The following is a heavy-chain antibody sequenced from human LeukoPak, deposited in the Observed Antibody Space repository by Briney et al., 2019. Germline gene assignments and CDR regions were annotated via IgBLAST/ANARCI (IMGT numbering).Heavy chain of an antibody. J-gene: IGHJ4*02. CDR3: AGITMVRGVLDY. CDR1: GYTFTSYG. D-gene: IGHD3-10*01. CDR2: IIPIFGTA. Sequence: SVKVSCKASGYTFTSYGISWVRQAPGQGLEWMGGIIPIFGTANYAQKFQGRVTITADESTSTAYMELSSLRSEDTAVYYCAGITMVRGVLDYWGQGTLVTVSS. V-gene: IGHV1-69*13.